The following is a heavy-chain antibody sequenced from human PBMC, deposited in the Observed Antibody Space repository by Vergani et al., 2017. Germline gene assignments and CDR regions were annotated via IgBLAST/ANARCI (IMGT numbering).Heavy chain of an antibody. CDR3: SRSGDSSGYDYGYFYL. CDR1: GRTFSSYA. CDR2: IIPIFGTA. Sequence: QVQLVQSGAEVKKPGSSVKVSCKASGRTFSSYAISWVRQAPGQGLEWMGRIIPIFGTANYEQKSQGRVTITADESTSTAYMELSSLRSEDTAVYYCSRSGDSSGYDYGYFYLWGRGTLVTVSS. V-gene: IGHV1-69*15. J-gene: IGHJ2*01. D-gene: IGHD3-22*01.